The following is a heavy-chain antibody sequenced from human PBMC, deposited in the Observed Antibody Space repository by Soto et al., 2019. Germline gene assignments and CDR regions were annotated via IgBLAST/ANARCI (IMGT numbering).Heavy chain of an antibody. D-gene: IGHD5-18*01. CDR1: GGSIRSSSYY. Sequence: QLQLQESGPGLVKASETLSLTCTVSGGSIRSSSYYWGCIRQPPGKGLEWIGSVYYSGGTYYSPSLKSRVTISVDTSKNQFSLKLSSVTAADTAVYYCARQAVDIAIGALDVWGQGTTVTVSS. J-gene: IGHJ6*02. CDR2: VYYSGGT. V-gene: IGHV4-39*01. CDR3: ARQAVDIAIGALDV.